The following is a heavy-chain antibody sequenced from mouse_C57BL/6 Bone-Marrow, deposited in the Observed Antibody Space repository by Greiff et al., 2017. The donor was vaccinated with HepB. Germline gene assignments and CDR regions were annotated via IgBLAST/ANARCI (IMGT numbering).Heavy chain of an antibody. D-gene: IGHD1-1*01. CDR1: GYTFTTYP. CDR3: AREVYYGYAMDY. CDR2: FHPYNDDT. Sequence: VQLQQSGAELVKPGASVKMSCKASGYTFTTYPIEWMKQNHGKSLEWIGNFHPYNDDTKYNEKFKGKATLTADKSSSTAYMQLSSLTSEDSAVYFCAREVYYGYAMDYWGQGTSVTVSS. V-gene: IGHV1-47*01. J-gene: IGHJ4*01.